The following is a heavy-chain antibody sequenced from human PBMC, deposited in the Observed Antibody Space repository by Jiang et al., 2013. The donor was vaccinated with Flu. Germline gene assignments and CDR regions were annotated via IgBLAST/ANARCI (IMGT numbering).Heavy chain of an antibody. V-gene: IGHV4-59*01. CDR1: SITSYY. Sequence: SITSYYWSWIRQAQGRDWSGLGISITVGSTELQPLPSRSRVTISVDTSKNQFSLKLSSVTAADTAVYYCARVGTGITGTTLDPWGQGTLVTVSS. D-gene: IGHD1-20*01. CDR2: SITVGST. J-gene: IGHJ5*02. CDR3: ARVGTGITGTTLDP.